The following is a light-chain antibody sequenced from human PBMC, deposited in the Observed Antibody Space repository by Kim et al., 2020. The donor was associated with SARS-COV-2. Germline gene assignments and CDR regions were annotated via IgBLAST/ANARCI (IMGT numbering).Light chain of an antibody. CDR2: DNN. CDR3: GTWDSSLSAVV. J-gene: IGLJ2*01. Sequence: GQKVTSSCCGSSSNIGNNYVSWYQQLAGTAPKLLIYDNNKRPSGIPDRFSGSKSGTSATLGITGLQTGDEADYYCGTWDSSLSAVVFGGGTQLTVL. CDR1: SSNIGNNY. V-gene: IGLV1-51*01.